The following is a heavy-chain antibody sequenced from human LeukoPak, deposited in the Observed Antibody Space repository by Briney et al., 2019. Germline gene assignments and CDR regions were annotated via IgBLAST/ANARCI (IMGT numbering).Heavy chain of an antibody. V-gene: IGHV3-64D*06. CDR1: GFTFSSYA. D-gene: IGHD4-17*01. CDR3: VKGARGDLLVTPFDY. J-gene: IGHJ4*02. CDR2: ISSNGGST. Sequence: GGSLRLSRSASGFTFSSYAMHWVRQAPGKGLEYVSAISSNGGSTYYADSVKGRFTISRDNSKNTLYLQMSSLGAEDTAVYYCVKGARGDLLVTPFDYWGQGTLVTVSS.